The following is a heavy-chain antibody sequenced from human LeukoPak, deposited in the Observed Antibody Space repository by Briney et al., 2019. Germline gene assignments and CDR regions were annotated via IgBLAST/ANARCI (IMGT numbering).Heavy chain of an antibody. Sequence: TSQTLSLTCAISGDSVSSNSAAWNRIRQSPSRGLEWLGRTVYRSKWYYDYTVSVQSRITINADTSKNQFSLHLNSATPEDTAVYYCARSTALVGDDWVDPWGQGTLVTVSS. J-gene: IGHJ5*02. CDR1: GDSVSSNSAA. CDR3: ARSTALVGDDWVDP. D-gene: IGHD2-21*01. V-gene: IGHV6-1*01. CDR2: TVYRSKWYY.